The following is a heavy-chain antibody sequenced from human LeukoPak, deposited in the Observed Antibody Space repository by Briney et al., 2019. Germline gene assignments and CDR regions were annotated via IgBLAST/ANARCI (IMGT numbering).Heavy chain of an antibody. CDR2: INSDGSST. CDR1: GFTFSSYW. CDR3: ARDSHIAGYYDFWSGYFAGDWFDP. D-gene: IGHD3-3*01. Sequence: QSGGSLRLSCAASGFTFSSYWMHWVRQAPGKGLVWVSRINSDGSSTSYADSVKGRFTISRDNAKSTLYLQMNSLRAEDTAVYYCARDSHIAGYYDFWSGYFAGDWFDPWGQGTLVTVSS. V-gene: IGHV3-74*01. J-gene: IGHJ5*02.